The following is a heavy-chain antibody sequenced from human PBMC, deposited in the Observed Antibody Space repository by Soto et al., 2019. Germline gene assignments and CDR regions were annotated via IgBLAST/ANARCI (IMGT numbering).Heavy chain of an antibody. CDR2: IIAYNGNT. CDR3: ARFYASGSYPYDY. Sequence: ASVKVSCKASGYTFTTYGIIWLRQAPGQGLEWMGWIIAYNGNTNYAQNLQGRVTMTTDTSTSTAYMELRSLRSDDTAVYSCARFYASGSYPYDYWGQGTLVTVSS. CDR1: GYTFTTYG. D-gene: IGHD3-10*01. J-gene: IGHJ4*02. V-gene: IGHV1-18*01.